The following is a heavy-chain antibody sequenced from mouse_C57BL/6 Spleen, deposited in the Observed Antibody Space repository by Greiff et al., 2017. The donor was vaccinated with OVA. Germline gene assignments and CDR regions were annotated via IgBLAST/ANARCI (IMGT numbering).Heavy chain of an antibody. J-gene: IGHJ1*03. CDR3: ASLITTVDWYFDV. V-gene: IGHV7-3*01. Sequence: EVKVVESGGGLVQPGGSLSLSCAASGFTFTDYYMSWVRQPPGKALEWLGFIRNKANGYTTEYSASVKGRFTISRDNSQSILYLQMNALRAEDSATYYCASLITTVDWYFDVWGTGTTVTVSS. D-gene: IGHD1-1*01. CDR1: GFTFTDYY. CDR2: IRNKANGYTT.